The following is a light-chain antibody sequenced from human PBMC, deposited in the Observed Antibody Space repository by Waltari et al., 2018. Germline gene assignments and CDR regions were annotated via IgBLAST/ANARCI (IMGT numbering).Light chain of an antibody. Sequence: ENVLTQSPGTLSLSPGERATLYCRASQIVSSSFLAWYQLKPGQVPRRLIYAASTRATGIPDRFSGSGSGTDFTLSISRLEPEDSAVYYCQQYGDSPPTFGQGTKVEI. CDR3: QQYGDSPPT. CDR1: QIVSSSF. CDR2: AAS. J-gene: IGKJ1*01. V-gene: IGKV3-20*01.